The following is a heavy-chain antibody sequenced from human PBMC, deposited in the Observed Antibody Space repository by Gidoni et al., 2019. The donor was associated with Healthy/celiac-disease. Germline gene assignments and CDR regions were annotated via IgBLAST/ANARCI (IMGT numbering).Heavy chain of an antibody. CDR1: GFTFSSYG. Sequence: QVQLVESGGGVVQPGRSLRLSCAASGFTFSSYGMHWVRQAPGKGLEWVAVIWYDGSNKYYADSVKGRFTISRDNSKNTLYLQMNSLRAEDTAVYYCARDQLAGTGSYYYYGMDVWGQGTTVTVSS. CDR3: ARDQLAGTGSYYYYGMDV. V-gene: IGHV3-33*01. CDR2: IWYDGSNK. J-gene: IGHJ6*02. D-gene: IGHD6-19*01.